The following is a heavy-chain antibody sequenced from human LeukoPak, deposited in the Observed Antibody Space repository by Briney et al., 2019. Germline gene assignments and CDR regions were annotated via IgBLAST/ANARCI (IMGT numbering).Heavy chain of an antibody. Sequence: PSETLSLTCTVSGGSISSYYWSWIRQPPGKGLEWIASTYYSGSTNYNPSLQSRVTTSVDTSKNQFSLKLSSVTAADTAVYYCARRDYNYYGMDVWGRGTTVTVSS. CDR3: ARRDYNYYGMDV. CDR2: TYYSGST. CDR1: GGSISSYY. J-gene: IGHJ6*02. V-gene: IGHV4-59*08.